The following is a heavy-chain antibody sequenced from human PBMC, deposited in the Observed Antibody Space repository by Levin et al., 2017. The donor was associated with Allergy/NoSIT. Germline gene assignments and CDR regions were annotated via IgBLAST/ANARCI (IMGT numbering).Heavy chain of an antibody. CDR1: GFTFSSYA. V-gene: IGHV3-30-3*01. J-gene: IGHJ4*02. Sequence: GGSLRLSCAASGFTFSSYAMHWVRQAPGKGLEWVAVISYDGSNKYYADSVKGRFTISRDNSKNTLYLQMNSLRAEDTAVYYCARDMVGYSYGAPDYWGQGTLVTVSS. CDR2: ISYDGSNK. D-gene: IGHD5-18*01. CDR3: ARDMVGYSYGAPDY.